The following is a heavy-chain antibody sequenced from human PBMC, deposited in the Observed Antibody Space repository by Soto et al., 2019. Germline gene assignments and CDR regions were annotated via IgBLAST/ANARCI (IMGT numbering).Heavy chain of an antibody. CDR3: TASHTSGWATFES. D-gene: IGHD6-19*01. CDR2: IRQDGVEK. CDR1: GFTFSRFG. V-gene: IGHV3-7*01. Sequence: GGSLRLSCEASGFTFSRFGMNWVRQAPGTGLEWVANIRQDGVEKYYVDSVKGRFTISRDNAKNSLYLQMSSLRAEDTAVYYCTASHTSGWATFESWGQGILVTVSS. J-gene: IGHJ4*02.